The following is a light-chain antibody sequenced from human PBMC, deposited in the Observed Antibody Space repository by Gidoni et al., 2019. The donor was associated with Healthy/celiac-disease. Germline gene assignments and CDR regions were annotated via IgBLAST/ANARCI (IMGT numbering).Light chain of an antibody. CDR3: QQYTNWPPIT. CDR1: QSISSN. CDR2: GAS. Sequence: EIVMTQSPATLSVSPGERATLSCRASQSISSNLAWYQQKPGQAPRLLIYGASTRATCIPARFSGSGSGTEFTLTISRLQSEDFAVSYCQQYTNWPPITFGQGTRLEIK. J-gene: IGKJ5*01. V-gene: IGKV3-15*01.